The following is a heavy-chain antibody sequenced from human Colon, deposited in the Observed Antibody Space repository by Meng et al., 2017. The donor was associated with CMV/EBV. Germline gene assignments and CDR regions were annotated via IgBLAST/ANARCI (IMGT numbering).Heavy chain of an antibody. CDR1: SYTLLRYN. CDR3: ARGGFDDRGYDLGFDY. CDR2: IRSYNAHT. Sequence: SSYTLLRYNVRWVRQAPGQGLEWMVWIRSYNAHTNYAQNLPGRVTMTTDTSTNTAYMEPRSLRSDDTAIYFCARGGFDDRGYDLGFDYWGQGSLVTVSS. D-gene: IGHD5-12*01. J-gene: IGHJ4*02. V-gene: IGHV1-18*01.